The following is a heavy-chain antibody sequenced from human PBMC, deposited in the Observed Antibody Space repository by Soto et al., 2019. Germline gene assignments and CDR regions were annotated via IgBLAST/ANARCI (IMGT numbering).Heavy chain of an antibody. J-gene: IGHJ3*02. Sequence: ASVKVSCKASGYTFTSYGISWVRQAPGQGLEWMGIINPSGGSTSYAQKSQGRVTMTRDTSTSTVYMELSSLRSEDTAVYYCARGPRLRGAFDIWGQGTMVTVSS. CDR3: ARGPRLRGAFDI. CDR1: GYTFTSYG. CDR2: INPSGGST. V-gene: IGHV1-46*01.